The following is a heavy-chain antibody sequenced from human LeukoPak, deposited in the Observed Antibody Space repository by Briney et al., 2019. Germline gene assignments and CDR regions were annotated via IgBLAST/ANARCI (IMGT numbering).Heavy chain of an antibody. CDR1: GGSISSYY. Sequence: SETLSLTCTVSGGSISSYYWSWIRQPPGKGLEWIGYIHSTGITNYNPSLKSRLTISVDTSQNQFSLKLSSVTAADTAMYYCARVRDSGSSDYWGQGTLVTVSS. J-gene: IGHJ4*02. CDR3: ARVRDSGSSDY. CDR2: IHSTGIT. D-gene: IGHD3-10*01. V-gene: IGHV4-59*01.